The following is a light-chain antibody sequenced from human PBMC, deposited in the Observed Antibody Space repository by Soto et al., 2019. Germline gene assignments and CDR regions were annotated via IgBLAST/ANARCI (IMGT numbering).Light chain of an antibody. V-gene: IGKV1-5*03. CDR3: QQYNSYRA. CDR1: QSISNW. CDR2: KAS. Sequence: IHMTHSPSTLSASVGYRVTITFRASQSISNWLAWHQQKPGKAPKLLIYKASSLQSGVPSRFSGSGSGTEFTLTISSLQPDDFATYYCQQYNSYRAFGQGTKVDIK. J-gene: IGKJ1*01.